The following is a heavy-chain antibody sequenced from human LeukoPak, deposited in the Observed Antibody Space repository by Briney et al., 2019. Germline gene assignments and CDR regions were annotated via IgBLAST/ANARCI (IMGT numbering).Heavy chain of an antibody. CDR1: GGSLSSSSYY. J-gene: IGHJ4*02. D-gene: IGHD3-9*01. V-gene: IGHV4-39*07. Sequence: SETLSLTCTVSGGSLSSSSYYWGWIRQPPGKGLEWIGSIYHSGSTYYNPSLKSRVTISVDTSKNQFSLKLSSVTAADTAVYYCASRDWFRIDYWGQGTLVTVSS. CDR3: ASRDWFRIDY. CDR2: IYHSGST.